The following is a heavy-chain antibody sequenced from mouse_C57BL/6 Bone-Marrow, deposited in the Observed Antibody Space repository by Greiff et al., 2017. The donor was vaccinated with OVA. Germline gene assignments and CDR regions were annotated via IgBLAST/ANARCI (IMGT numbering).Heavy chain of an antibody. CDR2: IYPGSGST. V-gene: IGHV1-55*01. D-gene: IGHD2-4*01. CDR1: GYTFTSYW. Sequence: QVQLKQPGAELVKPGASVKMSCKASGYTFTSYWITWVKQRPGQGLEWIGDIYPGSGSTNYNEKFKSKATLTVDTSSSTAYMQLSSLTSADSAVXYCANYDYDSLAWFAYWGQGTLVTVSA. J-gene: IGHJ3*01. CDR3: ANYDYDSLAWFAY.